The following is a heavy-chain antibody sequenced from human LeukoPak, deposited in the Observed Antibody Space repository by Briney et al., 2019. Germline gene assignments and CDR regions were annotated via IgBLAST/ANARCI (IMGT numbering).Heavy chain of an antibody. D-gene: IGHD6-6*01. Sequence: PGGSLRLSCAASGFIFSGSAMNWVRQAPGKGLEWVAFIRYDGSNKYYADSVKGRFTISRDNSKNTLYLQMNSLRAEDTAVYYCAKARSGIYSSYDYWGQGTLVTVSS. CDR3: AKARSGIYSSYDY. J-gene: IGHJ4*02. V-gene: IGHV3-30*02. CDR2: IRYDGSNK. CDR1: GFIFSGSA.